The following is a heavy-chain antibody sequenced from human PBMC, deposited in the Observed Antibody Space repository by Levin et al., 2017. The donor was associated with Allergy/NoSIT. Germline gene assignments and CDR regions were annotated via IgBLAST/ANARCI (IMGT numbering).Heavy chain of an antibody. Sequence: GESLKISCAASGFTFSSYWMSWVRQAPGKGLEWVANIKQDGSEKYYVDSVKGRFTISRDNAKNSLYLQMNSLRAEDTAVYYCARDQGYSYGSGFDYWGQGTLVTVSS. CDR3: ARDQGYSYGSGFDY. J-gene: IGHJ4*02. CDR1: GFTFSSYW. D-gene: IGHD5-18*01. CDR2: IKQDGSEK. V-gene: IGHV3-7*01.